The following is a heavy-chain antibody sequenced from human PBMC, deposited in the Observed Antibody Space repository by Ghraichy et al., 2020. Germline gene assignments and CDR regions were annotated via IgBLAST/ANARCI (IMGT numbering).Heavy chain of an antibody. Sequence: GGSLRLSCAASGFTFSGSTMNWVRQAPGKGLEWVSFIGSMIYYADSVKGRFTISRDNAKNTLYLQMNSLRDEDTAVYYCSRDLWNAFSLGVCGQGTPVTVSS. V-gene: IGHV3-48*02. CDR2: IGSMI. D-gene: IGHD1-1*01. CDR1: GFTFSGST. CDR3: SRDLWNAFSLGV. J-gene: IGHJ4*02.